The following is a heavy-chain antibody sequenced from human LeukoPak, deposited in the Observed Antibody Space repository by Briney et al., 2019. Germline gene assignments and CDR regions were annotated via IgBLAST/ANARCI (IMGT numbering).Heavy chain of an antibody. CDR3: GRHRSGSGTYFTDY. D-gene: IGHD3-10*01. CDR1: GFTFSSYS. V-gene: IGHV3-7*01. J-gene: IGHJ4*02. Sequence: PGGSLRLSCVVSGFTFSSYSMIWVRQAPGKGLQWVPNMKKDGSETKYVESVKGRFTISRDNAKNSLYLQMNSLRAEDTAVYYCGRHRSGSGTYFTDYWGQGTLVSVSS. CDR2: MKKDGSET.